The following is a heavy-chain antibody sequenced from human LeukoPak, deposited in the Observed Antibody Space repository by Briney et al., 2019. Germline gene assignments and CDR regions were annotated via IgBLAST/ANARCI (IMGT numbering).Heavy chain of an antibody. J-gene: IGHJ6*02. CDR2: IYLYGTT. CDR3: ARQKWEQQGRDYYFNGLDV. D-gene: IGHD1/OR15-1a*01. CDR1: IGSISSSKW. Sequence: SGTLSLTCSVSIGSISSSKWWSWVRQSPVKGLEWIGEIYLYGTTNYNPSFTSRVTMSVDRSRNQFSLKLTSVTAADTAVYYCARQKWEQQGRDYYFNGLDVWGPGTTVIVSS. V-gene: IGHV4-4*02.